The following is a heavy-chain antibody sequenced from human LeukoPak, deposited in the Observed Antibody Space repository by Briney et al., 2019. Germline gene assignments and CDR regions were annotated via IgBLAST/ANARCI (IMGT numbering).Heavy chain of an antibody. CDR1: GFTFSSYA. D-gene: IGHD3-3*01. Sequence: GGSLRLSCAASGFTFSSYAMSWVRQAPGKGLEWVSAISGSGGSTYYADSVKGRFTISRDNSKNTLYLQMNSLRAEDTAVYYCAKGSIADYDFWSGYYTHYFDYWGQGTLVTASS. CDR2: ISGSGGST. V-gene: IGHV3-23*01. CDR3: AKGSIADYDFWSGYYTHYFDY. J-gene: IGHJ4*02.